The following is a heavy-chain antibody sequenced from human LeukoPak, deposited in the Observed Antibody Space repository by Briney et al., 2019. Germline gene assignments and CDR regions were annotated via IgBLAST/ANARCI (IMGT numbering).Heavy chain of an antibody. J-gene: IGHJ3*02. V-gene: IGHV3-66*04. CDR2: IYIGGGT. CDR3: ARPLGYTITWYGEDAFDM. CDR1: GFNVSSTY. D-gene: IGHD3-10*01. Sequence: GGSLRLSCAASGFNVSSTYMSWARQAPGKGLEWLAIIYIGGGTYYAGSVKGRFTISRDNSANTLNLQMNSLSVEDTAVYYCARPLGYTITWYGEDAFDMWGQGTMVTVSS.